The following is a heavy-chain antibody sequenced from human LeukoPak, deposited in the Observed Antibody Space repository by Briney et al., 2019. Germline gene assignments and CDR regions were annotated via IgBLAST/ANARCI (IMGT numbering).Heavy chain of an antibody. Sequence: HSGGSLRLSCAASGFTFSSYEMNWVRQAPGKGLEWVSYISSSGSTIYYADSVKGRFTISRDNAKNSLYLQMNSLRAEDTAVYYCVTMIVVVITNTERENDYWGQGTLVTVSS. D-gene: IGHD3-22*01. CDR2: ISSSGSTI. CDR1: GFTFSSYE. V-gene: IGHV3-48*03. CDR3: VTMIVVVITNTERENDY. J-gene: IGHJ4*02.